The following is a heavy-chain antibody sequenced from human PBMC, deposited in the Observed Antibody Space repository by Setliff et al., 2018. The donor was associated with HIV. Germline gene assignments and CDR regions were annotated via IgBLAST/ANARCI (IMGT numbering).Heavy chain of an antibody. J-gene: IGHJ4*02. V-gene: IGHV4-59*01. CDR1: GASISTYY. CDR3: ARDGGYGSGSYDY. CDR2: IFYSGSS. Sequence: PSETLSLTCTVSGASISTYYWSWIRQPPGKGLEWIGYIFYSGSSNYNPSLKSRVTMSVDTSKNQFSLNLTSVTAADTAVYYCARDGGYGSGSYDYWGQGTLVTVSS. D-gene: IGHD3-10*01.